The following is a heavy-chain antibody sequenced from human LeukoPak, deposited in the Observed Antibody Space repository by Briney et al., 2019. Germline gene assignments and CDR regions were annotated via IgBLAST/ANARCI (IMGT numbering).Heavy chain of an antibody. CDR2: IYPADSDT. J-gene: IGHJ4*02. V-gene: IGHV5-51*01. CDR1: GYIFTNYW. D-gene: IGHD3-10*01. Sequence: GESLKISCQVSGYIFTNYWIGWVRQMPGKGLESMGIIYPADSDTTYSPSFEGQVTISADESIDTVYLQWSSLKASDTATYYCARQSRDGSKTRGYYFDSWGQGTLVTVSS. CDR3: ARQSRDGSKTRGYYFDS.